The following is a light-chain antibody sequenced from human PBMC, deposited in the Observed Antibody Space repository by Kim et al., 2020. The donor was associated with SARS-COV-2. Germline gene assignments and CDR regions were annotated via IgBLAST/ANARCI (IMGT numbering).Light chain of an antibody. V-gene: IGLV2-14*03. Sequence: QSALTQPRSVSGSPGQSITISCTGSSSDIGRYDHVSWYQQHPGKAPKLMIYDVNERPSGVSNRFSGSKSGNTASLTISGLQAGDETDYYCSSYTSSSTFVFGTGTKVTVL. CDR1: SSDIGRYDH. J-gene: IGLJ1*01. CDR3: SSYTSSSTFV. CDR2: DVN.